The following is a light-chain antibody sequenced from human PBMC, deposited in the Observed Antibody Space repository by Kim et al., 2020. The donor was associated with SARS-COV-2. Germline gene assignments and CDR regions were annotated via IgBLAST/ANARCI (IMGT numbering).Light chain of an antibody. J-gene: IGKJ5*01. CDR3: QQYNNWPPIT. CDR1: QSVSSN. Sequence: SPGERAPLPGRASQSVSSNLAWYQQKPGQAPRLLIYGASTRATGIPARFSGSGSGTEFTLTISSLQSEDFAVYYCQQYNNWPPITFGQGTRLEIK. CDR2: GAS. V-gene: IGKV3-15*01.